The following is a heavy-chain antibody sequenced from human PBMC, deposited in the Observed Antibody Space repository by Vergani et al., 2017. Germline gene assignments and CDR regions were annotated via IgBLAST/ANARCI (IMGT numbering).Heavy chain of an antibody. J-gene: IGHJ6*02. V-gene: IGHV1-69*08. CDR2: IIPILGIA. D-gene: IGHD3-10*01. Sequence: QVQLVQSGAEVKKPGSSVKVSCKASGGTFSSYTISWVRQAPGQGLEWMGRIIPILGIANYAQKFQGRVTITADKSTSTAYMELSSLRSEDTAVYYCARDQSITMVRGVVYGMDVRGQGTTVTVSS. CDR3: ARDQSITMVRGVVYGMDV. CDR1: GGTFSSYT.